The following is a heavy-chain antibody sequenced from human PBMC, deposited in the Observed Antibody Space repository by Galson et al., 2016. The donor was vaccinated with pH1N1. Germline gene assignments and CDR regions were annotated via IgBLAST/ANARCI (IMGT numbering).Heavy chain of an antibody. J-gene: IGHJ3*02. V-gene: IGHV5-51*01. Sequence: GAEVKKPGESLKISCKGSGYRFPSSWIGWVRQMTGKSMEWMGIHYLGGSLISYRPSFQGQVTISADKSVNIVYLEWVSLKASDTAMYYCARQNDYGDYRGDAFDIWGQGTMVTVSS. D-gene: IGHD4-17*01. CDR3: ARQNDYGDYRGDAFDI. CDR1: GYRFPSSW. CDR2: HYLGGSLI.